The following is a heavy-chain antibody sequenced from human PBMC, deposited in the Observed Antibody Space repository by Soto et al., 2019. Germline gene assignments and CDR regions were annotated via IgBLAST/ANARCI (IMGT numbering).Heavy chain of an antibody. Sequence: EVQLVESGGGLVQPGGSLRLSCAASGFTFSSYWMHWVRQAPGKGLVWVSRINSDGSSTSYADSVQGRFTISRDNAKNTLYLQMNSLRAEDTAVYYCARDRGWFGEVPFDYWGQGTLVTVSS. CDR3: ARDRGWFGEVPFDY. CDR1: GFTFSSYW. D-gene: IGHD3-10*01. CDR2: INSDGSST. V-gene: IGHV3-74*01. J-gene: IGHJ4*02.